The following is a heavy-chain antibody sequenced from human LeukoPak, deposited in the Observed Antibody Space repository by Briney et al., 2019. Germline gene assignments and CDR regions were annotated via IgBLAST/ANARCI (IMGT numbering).Heavy chain of an antibody. CDR1: GFTFSSYW. V-gene: IGHV3-7*01. Sequence: PGGSLRLSCAASGFTFSSYWMSWVRQAPGKGLEWVANIKQDGSEKYYVDSVKGRFTISRDNAKNSLYLQMNSLRAEDTAVYYCARESYSYGYTGFDYWGQGTLVTVSS. J-gene: IGHJ4*02. CDR3: ARESYSYGYTGFDY. CDR2: IKQDGSEK. D-gene: IGHD5-18*01.